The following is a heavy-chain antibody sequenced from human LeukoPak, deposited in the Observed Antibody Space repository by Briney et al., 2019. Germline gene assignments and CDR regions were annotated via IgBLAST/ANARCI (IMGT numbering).Heavy chain of an antibody. J-gene: IGHJ3*02. CDR2: IYTSGST. Sequence: SETLSLTCTVSGGSISSYYWSWIRQPAGKGLEWIGRIYTSGSTSYNPSLKSRVTISVDTSKNQFSLKLSSVTAADTAVYYCARRIHPYAFDIWGQGTMVTVSS. V-gene: IGHV4-4*07. CDR3: ARRIHPYAFDI. CDR1: GGSISSYY.